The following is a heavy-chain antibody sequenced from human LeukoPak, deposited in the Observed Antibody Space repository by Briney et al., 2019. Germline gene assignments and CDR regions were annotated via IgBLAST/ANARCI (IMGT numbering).Heavy chain of an antibody. V-gene: IGHV3-23*01. CDR1: GFSVSNNY. Sequence: GGSLRLSCAVSGFSVSNNYMNWVRQAPGKGLEWVSAISNNGGYTYYADSVQGRFTISRDNSKSTLCLQMNSLRAGDTAVYYCAKQLGYCSDGSCYFPYWGQGTLVTVSS. CDR2: ISNNGGYT. D-gene: IGHD2-15*01. CDR3: AKQLGYCSDGSCYFPY. J-gene: IGHJ4*02.